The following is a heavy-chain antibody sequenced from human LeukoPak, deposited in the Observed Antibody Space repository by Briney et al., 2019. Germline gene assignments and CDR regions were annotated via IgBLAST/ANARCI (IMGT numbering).Heavy chain of an antibody. J-gene: IGHJ3*02. Sequence: AESLLRSSKGPGYIFTSYCSGWVLQMPGKGLEWMGIIYPGDSDTRNSPSFQGQVTISADKSIRTAYLQWSSLKASDTAMYYCARVGAPYHDALEIWGHGKTLTVSS. V-gene: IGHV5-51*01. CDR1: GYIFTSYC. CDR3: ARVGAPYHDALEI. CDR2: IYPGDSDT. D-gene: IGHD1-26*01.